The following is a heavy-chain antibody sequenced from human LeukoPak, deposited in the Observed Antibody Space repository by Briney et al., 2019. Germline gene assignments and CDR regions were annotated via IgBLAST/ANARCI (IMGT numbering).Heavy chain of an antibody. CDR3: ARDSGSYSSDY. Sequence: GGSLRLSCAASGFTFSSYSMNWVRQAPGKGLEWVSFISRSSRTIYYADSVKGRFTISRDSAKNSLCLQMNSLRDEDTAVYYCARDSGSYSSDYWGQGTLVTVSS. CDR1: GFTFSSYS. CDR2: ISRSSRTI. V-gene: IGHV3-48*02. J-gene: IGHJ4*02. D-gene: IGHD1-26*01.